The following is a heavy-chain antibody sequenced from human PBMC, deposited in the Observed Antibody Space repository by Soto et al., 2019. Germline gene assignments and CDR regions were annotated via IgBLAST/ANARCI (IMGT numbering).Heavy chain of an antibody. J-gene: IGHJ5*02. CDR3: ARDLLPDYGNWFDP. Sequence: SETLSLTCTVSGGSISSYYWSWIRQPPGKGLEWIGYIYYSGSTNYNPSLKSRVTISVDTSKNRFSLKLSSVTAADTAVYYCARDLLPDYGNWFDPWGQGTLVTVSS. CDR1: GGSISSYY. CDR2: IYYSGST. V-gene: IGHV4-59*01. D-gene: IGHD3-16*01.